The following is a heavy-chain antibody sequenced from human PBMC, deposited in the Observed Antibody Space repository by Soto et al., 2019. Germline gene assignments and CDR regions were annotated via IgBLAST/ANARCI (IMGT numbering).Heavy chain of an antibody. Sequence: SETLSPTCTASGGSISRYYWSWIRQPPGKGLEWIGYMYNTGSTVYNPPFKSRVTISVDRSKNQFSLKLNSVTAADTAVYYCARDLWGYCGTDCYPRDVWGQGTTVT. CDR3: ARDLWGYCGTDCYPRDV. V-gene: IGHV4-59*01. D-gene: IGHD2-21*02. J-gene: IGHJ6*02. CDR2: MYNTGST. CDR1: GGSISRYY.